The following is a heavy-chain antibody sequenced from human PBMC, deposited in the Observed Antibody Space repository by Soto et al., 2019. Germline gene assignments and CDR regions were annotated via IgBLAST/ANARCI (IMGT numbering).Heavy chain of an antibody. CDR3: GRGPGGDSGDYSSLFDR. D-gene: IGHD4-17*01. V-gene: IGHV4-30-4*01. Sequence: PSETLSLTCTVFGGSVSIGDYLWSWIRQRPGKGLEWIGYIHDSGNTYYNPSLKSRVTISLDTSKNQFSLKVTSMTAADTAVYFCGRGPGGDSGDYSSLFDRWGQGNLVTVSS. CDR2: IHDSGNT. CDR1: GGSVSIGDYL. J-gene: IGHJ5*02.